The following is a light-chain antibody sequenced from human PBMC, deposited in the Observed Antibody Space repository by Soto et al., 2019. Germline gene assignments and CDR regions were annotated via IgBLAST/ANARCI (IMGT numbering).Light chain of an antibody. J-gene: IGKJ1*01. CDR1: QNINSY. CDR3: QNYNSYSEE. Sequence: DIQMTQSPSSLSASVGDIVTITCRASQNINSYLNLYQQTPGKAPKLLIYAASTLQSGVPSRFSGSGSGTEFTLTISSLQPDDFATYYCQNYNSYSEEFGQGTKVDIK. V-gene: IGKV1-39*01. CDR2: AAS.